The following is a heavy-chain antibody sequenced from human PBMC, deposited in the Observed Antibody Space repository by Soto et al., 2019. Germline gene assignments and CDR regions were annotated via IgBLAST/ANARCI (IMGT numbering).Heavy chain of an antibody. D-gene: IGHD3-10*01. J-gene: IGHJ6*03. CDR1: GFTFSSYG. V-gene: IGHV3-33*01. CDR3: ARDYGSGSYYYYYYYMDV. CDR2: IWYDGTNQ. Sequence: GGSLRLSCVASGFTFSSYGMHWVRQAPGKGLEWVAVIWYDGTNQYYADSVKGRFTVSRDQSMNTLYLQMSSLRAEDTAVYYCARDYGSGSYYYYYYYMDVWGKGTTVTVSS.